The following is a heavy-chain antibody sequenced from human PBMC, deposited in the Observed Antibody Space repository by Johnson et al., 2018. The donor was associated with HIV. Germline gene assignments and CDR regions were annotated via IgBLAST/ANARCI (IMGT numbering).Heavy chain of an antibody. D-gene: IGHD2-21*01. CDR2: IKSRTDGGTT. CDR1: GFTFTNVW. V-gene: IGHV3-15*01. Sequence: VLLVESGGGVVQPGRSLRFSCAVSGFTFTNVWMNWVRQVPGKGLEWVGRIKSRTDGGTTDYAAPVEGRFTISRYDSKNTLHLQMNSLKIEDTAVYYCATLGVVIATRDAFDIWGQGTMVTVSS. J-gene: IGHJ3*02. CDR3: ATLGVVIATRDAFDI.